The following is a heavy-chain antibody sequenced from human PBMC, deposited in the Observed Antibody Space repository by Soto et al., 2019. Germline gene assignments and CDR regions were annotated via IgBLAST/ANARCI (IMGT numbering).Heavy chain of an antibody. CDR1: GGSISSYY. J-gene: IGHJ4*02. V-gene: IGHV4-59*08. CDR2: IYYSGST. Sequence: SETLSLTCTVSGGSISSYYWSWIRQPPGKGLEWIGYIYYSGSTNYNPSLKSRVTISVDTSKNQFSLKLSSVTAADTAVYYCARHEGPIPAAIWHFDYWGQGTLVTVSS. CDR3: ARHEGPIPAAIWHFDY. D-gene: IGHD2-2*01.